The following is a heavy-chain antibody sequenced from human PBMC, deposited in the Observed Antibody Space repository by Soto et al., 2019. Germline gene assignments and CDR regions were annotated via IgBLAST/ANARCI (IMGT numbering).Heavy chain of an antibody. CDR1: GYSFTSYW. J-gene: IGHJ3*02. D-gene: IGHD2-15*01. Sequence: GESLKISCKGSGYSFTSYWISWVRQMRGKGLEWMGRIDPSDSYTNYSPSFQGHVTISADKSISTAYLQWSSLKASDTAMYYCARLLVVAGRPLDAFDIWGQGTMVTVSS. CDR3: ARLLVVAGRPLDAFDI. V-gene: IGHV5-10-1*01. CDR2: IDPSDSYT.